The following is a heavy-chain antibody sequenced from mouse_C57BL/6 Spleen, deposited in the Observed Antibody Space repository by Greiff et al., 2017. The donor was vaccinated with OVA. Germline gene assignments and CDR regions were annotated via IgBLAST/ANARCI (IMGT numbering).Heavy chain of an antibody. V-gene: IGHV1-7*01. CDR1: GYTFTSYW. J-gene: IGHJ4*01. CDR2: INPSSGYT. CDR3: ARSSTVYAMDY. Sequence: VQLQQSGAELAKPGASVKLSCKASGYTFTSYWMHWVKQRPGQGLEWIGYINPSSGYTKYNQKFKDKATLTADKSSSTAYMQLSSLTYADAAVYYCARSSTVYAMDYWGQGTSVTVSS. D-gene: IGHD2-1*01.